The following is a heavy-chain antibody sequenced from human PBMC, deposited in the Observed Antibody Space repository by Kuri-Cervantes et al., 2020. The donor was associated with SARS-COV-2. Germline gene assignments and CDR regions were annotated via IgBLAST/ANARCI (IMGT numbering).Heavy chain of an antibody. D-gene: IGHD2-2*01. CDR3: ARHVGYCSSTSCRQGIWFDP. J-gene: IGHJ5*02. CDR2: IYHSGST. CDR1: GGSVSSGSYY. Sequence: GSLRLSCTVSGGSVSSGSYYWGWIRQPPGKGLEWIGSIYHSGSTYYNPSLKSRVTISVDTSKNQFSLKLSSVTAADTAVYYCARHVGYCSSTSCRQGIWFDPWGQGTLVTVSS. V-gene: IGHV4-39*01.